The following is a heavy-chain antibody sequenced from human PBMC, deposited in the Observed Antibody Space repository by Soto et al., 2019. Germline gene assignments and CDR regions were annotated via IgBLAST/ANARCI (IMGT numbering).Heavy chain of an antibody. CDR2: INPNGGST. D-gene: IGHD2-15*01. Sequence: QVQLVQSGAEVKKPGASVKVSCKASGYTFTTYYMHWVRQAPGQGLEWMGIINPNGGSTTYAQKFQGRVSMIRDTSASTVYLELSSLRSEDTAVYYCAGAGYCSGCICFYGNFDYWGHGTLVTVSS. CDR1: GYTFTTYY. CDR3: AGAGYCSGCICFYGNFDY. V-gene: IGHV1-46*01. J-gene: IGHJ4*01.